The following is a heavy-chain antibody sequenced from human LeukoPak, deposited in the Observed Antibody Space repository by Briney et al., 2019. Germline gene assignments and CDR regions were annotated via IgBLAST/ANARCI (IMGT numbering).Heavy chain of an antibody. CDR2: ISAYNGNT. V-gene: IGHV1-18*01. J-gene: IGHJ5*02. CDR3: ARGLEWLTRRHTWFDP. D-gene: IGHD3-3*01. CDR1: GYTFTSYG. Sequence: AAVKVSCKAAGYTFTSYGIGWGRQAPGQGLEWMGWISAYNGNTNYARKLQGRGTMTTDTSTSTTYMELRSLRSDDTAVYYCARGLEWLTRRHTWFDPWGQGTLVTVSS.